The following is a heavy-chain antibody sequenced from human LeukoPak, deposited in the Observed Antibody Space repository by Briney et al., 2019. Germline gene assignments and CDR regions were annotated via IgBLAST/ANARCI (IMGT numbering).Heavy chain of an antibody. CDR3: ATVYGSGSYGYFDY. J-gene: IGHJ4*02. D-gene: IGHD3-10*01. CDR2: YDPEDGET. Sequence: ASVKVSCKVSGYTLTELSMHWVRQAPGKGLEWMGGYDPEDGETIYAQKFQGRVTMTEDTSTDTAYMELSSLRSEDTAVYYCATVYGSGSYGYFDYWGQGTLVTVSS. V-gene: IGHV1-24*01. CDR1: GYTLTELS.